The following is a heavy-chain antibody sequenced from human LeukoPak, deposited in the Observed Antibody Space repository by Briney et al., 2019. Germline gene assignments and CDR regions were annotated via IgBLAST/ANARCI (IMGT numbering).Heavy chain of an antibody. CDR1: GFTVSSNY. J-gene: IGHJ6*03. CDR3: ARDGSGTPSYYYYYMDV. V-gene: IGHV3-30*03. CDR2: ISYDGSNK. Sequence: GGSLRLSCAASGFTVSSNYMSWVRQAPGKGLEWVAVISYDGSNKYYADSVKGRFTISRDNSKNTLYLQMNSLRAEDTAVYYCARDGSGTPSYYYYYMDVWGKGTTVTVSS. D-gene: IGHD3-3*01.